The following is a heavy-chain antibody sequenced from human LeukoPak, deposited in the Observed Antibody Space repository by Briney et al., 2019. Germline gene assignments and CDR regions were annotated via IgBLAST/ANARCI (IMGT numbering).Heavy chain of an antibody. J-gene: IGHJ4*02. V-gene: IGHV4-61*01. CDR1: GGSVSRGSNC. CDR2: IYYSGST. D-gene: IGHD6-19*01. Sequence: SETLSLTCTVSGGSVSRGSNCWGWIRQPPGKGLEWIGYIYYSGSTNYNPSLKSRVTISVDTSKNQFSLRLISVTAADTAVYYCARGQGFGWYYFDYWGQGTLVTVSS. CDR3: ARGQGFGWYYFDY.